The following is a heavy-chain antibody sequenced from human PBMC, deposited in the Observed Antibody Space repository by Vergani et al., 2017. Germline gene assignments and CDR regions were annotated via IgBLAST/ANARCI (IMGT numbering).Heavy chain of an antibody. V-gene: IGHV3-21*01. Sequence: EVQLVESGGGLVKPGGSLRLSCAASGFTFSSYSMNWVRQAPGKGLEWVSSISSSSSYIYYADSVKGRFTISRDNAKNSLYLQMNSLRAEDTVVYYCARDAQETYYXFWSGYSETHKNNWFDPWGQGTLVTVSS. D-gene: IGHD3-3*01. CDR3: ARDAQETYYXFWSGYSETHKNNWFDP. J-gene: IGHJ5*02. CDR1: GFTFSSYS. CDR2: ISSSSSYI.